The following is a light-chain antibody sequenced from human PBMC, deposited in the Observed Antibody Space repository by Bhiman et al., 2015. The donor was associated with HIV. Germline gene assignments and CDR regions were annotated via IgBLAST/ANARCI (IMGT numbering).Light chain of an antibody. V-gene: IGLV1-44*01. Sequence: QSVLTQPPSASGTPGQRVTISCSGSSSNIASNSIYWYQQLPGTTPKLLIYRNNQRPSGVPDRFSGSRSGTLASLAISGLQSDDEADYYCQSFDLSLSASSQSSGFSLSGANIFGGGTKLTVL. CDR2: RNN. CDR3: QSFDLSLSASSQSSGFSLSGANI. CDR1: SSNIASNS. J-gene: IGLJ2*01.